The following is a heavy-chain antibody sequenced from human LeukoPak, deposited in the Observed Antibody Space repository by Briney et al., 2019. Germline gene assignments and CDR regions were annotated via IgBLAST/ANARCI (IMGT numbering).Heavy chain of an antibody. CDR3: ARSAGTWFDP. V-gene: IGHV3-48*03. CDR1: GFTFSSYE. J-gene: IGHJ5*02. D-gene: IGHD1-1*01. CDR2: ISSSGSTI. Sequence: EVQLVESGGGLVQSGGSLRLSCAASGFTFSSYEMNWVRQAPGKGLEWVSYISSSGSTIYYADSVKGRFTISRDNAKNSLYLQMNSLRVEDTAVYHCARSAGTWFDPWGQGTLVTVSS.